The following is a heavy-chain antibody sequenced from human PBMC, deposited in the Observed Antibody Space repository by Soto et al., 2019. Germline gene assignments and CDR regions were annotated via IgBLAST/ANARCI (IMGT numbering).Heavy chain of an antibody. CDR3: AKDLNIVVVPAARGSFDY. CDR2: ISGSGGST. D-gene: IGHD2-2*01. CDR1: GGSFSGYY. J-gene: IGHJ4*02. Sequence: ETLSLTCAVYGGSFSGYYWSWIRQAPGKGLEWVSAISGSGGSTYYADSVKGRFTISRDNSKNTLYLQMNSLRAEDTAVYYCAKDLNIVVVPAARGSFDYWGQGTLVTVSS. V-gene: IGHV3-23*01.